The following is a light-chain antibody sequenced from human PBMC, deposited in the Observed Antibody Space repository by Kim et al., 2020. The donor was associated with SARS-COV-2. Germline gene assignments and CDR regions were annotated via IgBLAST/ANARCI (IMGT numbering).Light chain of an antibody. J-gene: IGKJ2*01. CDR3: QQYGTAPYT. V-gene: IGKV3-20*01. Sequence: EIVLTQSPGTLSLSPGERATLSCRASQSVRSNYLAWYQQKPGQAPRLLIYVASSRATGIPDKFSGSGSGTDFTLTISRLEAEDFAVYYCQQYGTAPYTFGKGTKLES. CDR1: QSVRSNY. CDR2: VAS.